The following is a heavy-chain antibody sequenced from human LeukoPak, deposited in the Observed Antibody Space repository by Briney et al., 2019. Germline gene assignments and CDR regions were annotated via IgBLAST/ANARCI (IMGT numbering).Heavy chain of an antibody. CDR1: GFTFSDSW. V-gene: IGHV3-7*03. CDR2: ILPDGSYE. D-gene: IGHD1-26*01. CDR3: AKAIGYSGSYYDENAFDI. J-gene: IGHJ3*02. Sequence: PGGSLRLSCAASGFTFSDSWMTWVRQAPGKGPEWVANILPDGSYEHYVDSVKGRFTISRDNAKNSLSLHMNSLRAEDTAVYYCAKAIGYSGSYYDENAFDIWGQGTMVTVSS.